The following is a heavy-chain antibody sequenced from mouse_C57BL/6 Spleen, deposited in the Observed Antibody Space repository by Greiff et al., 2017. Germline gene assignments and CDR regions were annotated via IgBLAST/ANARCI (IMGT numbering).Heavy chain of an antibody. CDR1: GFNIKDYY. V-gene: IGHV14-2*01. J-gene: IGHJ4*01. CDR3: ARSYDGYPNYYAMDY. Sequence: EVQLQEPGAELVKPGASVKLSCTASGFNIKDYYMHWVKQRTEQGLEWIGRIDPEDGETKYAPKFQGKATITADTSSNTAYLQISSLTSEDTAVYYCARSYDGYPNYYAMDYWGQGTSVTVSS. D-gene: IGHD2-3*01. CDR2: IDPEDGET.